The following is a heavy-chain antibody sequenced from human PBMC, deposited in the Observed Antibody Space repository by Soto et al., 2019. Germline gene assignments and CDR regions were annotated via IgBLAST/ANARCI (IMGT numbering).Heavy chain of an antibody. CDR2: INPNSGGT. Sequence: ASVKVSCKASGYTFTGYYMHWVRQAPGQGLEWMGWINPNSGGTNYAQKFQGRVTMTRDTSISTAYMELSRLRSDDTAVYYCARGATITIFGVVPYYYGMDVRGQGTTVTVSS. J-gene: IGHJ6*02. CDR1: GYTFTGYY. D-gene: IGHD3-3*01. V-gene: IGHV1-2*02. CDR3: ARGATITIFGVVPYYYGMDV.